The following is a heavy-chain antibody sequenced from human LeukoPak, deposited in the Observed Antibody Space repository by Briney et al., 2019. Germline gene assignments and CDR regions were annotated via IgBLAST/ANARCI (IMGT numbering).Heavy chain of an antibody. J-gene: IGHJ4*02. CDR1: GFTFDDYA. CDR3: AKMSWLSD. D-gene: IGHD3-22*01. V-gene: IGHV3-9*01. CDR2: ISWNSGSI. Sequence: GGSLRLSCAASGFTFDDYAMHWVRQAPGKGLEWVSGISWNSGSIGYADSVKGRFTISRDNAKNSLYLQMNSLRAEDTAVYYCAKMSWLSDWGQGTLVTVSS.